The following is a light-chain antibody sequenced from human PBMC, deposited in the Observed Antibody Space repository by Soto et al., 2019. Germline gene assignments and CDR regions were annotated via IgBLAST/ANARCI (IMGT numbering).Light chain of an antibody. CDR2: GAS. Sequence: EIVLTQSPGTLSLSPGERATLSCSASQSVSSSYLAWYQQKPGQAPRLLIYGASSRATGIPDRFSGSGSGTHFTLTISRLEPEDFPVYYCQQYGSSPLTFGGGTKVEIK. J-gene: IGKJ4*01. V-gene: IGKV3-20*01. CDR3: QQYGSSPLT. CDR1: QSVSSSY.